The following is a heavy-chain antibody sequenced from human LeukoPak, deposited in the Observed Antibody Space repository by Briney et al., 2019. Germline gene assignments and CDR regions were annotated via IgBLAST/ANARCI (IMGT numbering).Heavy chain of an antibody. CDR2: IIPILGIA. V-gene: IGHV1-69*04. Sequence: SVKVSCKASGGTFSSYAISWVRQAPGRGLEWMGRIIPILGIANYAQKFQGRVTITADKSTSTAYMELSSLRSEDTAVYYCARALPYDSSGYREAFDIWGQGTMVTVSS. CDR1: GGTFSSYA. J-gene: IGHJ3*02. CDR3: ARALPYDSSGYREAFDI. D-gene: IGHD3-22*01.